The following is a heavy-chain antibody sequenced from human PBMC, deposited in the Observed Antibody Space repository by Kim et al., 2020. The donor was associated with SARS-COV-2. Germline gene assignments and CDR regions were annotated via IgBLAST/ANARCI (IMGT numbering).Heavy chain of an antibody. Sequence: GGSLRLSCAASGFSVRDYYVSWIRQAPGKGLEWLSYISSSGINIYYADSVKGRFTISKDKAKNSLFLQMSGLRVEDTAIYYCARESSSSSSFDYWGQGTLVTVSS. D-gene: IGHD6-6*01. CDR1: GFSVRDYY. J-gene: IGHJ4*02. V-gene: IGHV3-11*01. CDR3: ARESSSSSSFDY. CDR2: ISSSGINI.